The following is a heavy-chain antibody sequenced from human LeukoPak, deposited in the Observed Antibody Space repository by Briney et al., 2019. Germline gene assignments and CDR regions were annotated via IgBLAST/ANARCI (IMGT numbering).Heavy chain of an antibody. V-gene: IGHV1-2*02. Sequence: ASVKVSCKASGYTFTGYYMHWVRQAPGQGLEWMGWINPNSGGTNYAQKFQGRVTMTRDTSISTAYMELSRLRSDDTAVYYCARSTRRLGYCSITSCYGGDFWGQGTLVTVSS. CDR1: GYTFTGYY. CDR3: ARSTRRLGYCSITSCYGGDF. J-gene: IGHJ4*02. D-gene: IGHD2-2*01. CDR2: INPNSGGT.